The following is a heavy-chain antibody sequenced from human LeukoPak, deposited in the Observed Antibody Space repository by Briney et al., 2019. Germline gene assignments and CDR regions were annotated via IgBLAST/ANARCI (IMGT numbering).Heavy chain of an antibody. D-gene: IGHD2-2*01. J-gene: IGHJ5*02. Sequence: ASVKVSCKASGYTFTSYDINWVRQATGQGLEWMGWMNPNSGNTGYAQKFQGRVTMTRNTSISTAYMELSSLRSEDTAVYYCARVPHGGYCSSTSCYGGFDPWGQGTLVTVSS. CDR3: ARVPHGGYCSSTSCYGGFDP. CDR1: GYTFTSYD. V-gene: IGHV1-8*01. CDR2: MNPNSGNT.